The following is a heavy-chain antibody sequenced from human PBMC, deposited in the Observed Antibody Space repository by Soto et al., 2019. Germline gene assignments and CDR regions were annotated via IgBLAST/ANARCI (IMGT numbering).Heavy chain of an antibody. D-gene: IGHD3-3*01. V-gene: IGHV4-38-2*02. CDR3: ARDAIFGVLTDYYGMDV. CDR1: GYSISSGYY. Sequence: PSETLSLTCAVSGYSISSGYYWGWIRQPPVKGLELIGSIYHSGSPYYNPSLESRVTISVDTSKNQFSLKLRSVTAADTAVYYCARDAIFGVLTDYYGMDVWGQGTTLTVSS. CDR2: IYHSGSP. J-gene: IGHJ6*02.